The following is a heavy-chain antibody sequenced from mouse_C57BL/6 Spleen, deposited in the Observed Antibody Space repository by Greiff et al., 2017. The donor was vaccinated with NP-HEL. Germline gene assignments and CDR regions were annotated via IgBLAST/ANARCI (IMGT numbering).Heavy chain of an antibody. D-gene: IGHD2-4*01. Sequence: EVKLVESGGDLVKPGESLKLSCAASGFTFSSYGMSWVRQTPDKRLEWVATISSGGSYTYYPDSVKGRFTISRDNAKNTLYLQMSSLKSEDTAMYYCARPYDYDGGYYFDYWGQGTTLTVSS. CDR3: ARPYDYDGGYYFDY. CDR1: GFTFSSYG. CDR2: ISSGGSYT. J-gene: IGHJ2*01. V-gene: IGHV5-6*01.